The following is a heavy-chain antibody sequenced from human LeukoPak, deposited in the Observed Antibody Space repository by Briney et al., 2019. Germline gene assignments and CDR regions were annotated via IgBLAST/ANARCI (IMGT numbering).Heavy chain of an antibody. CDR1: GGTFSSYA. D-gene: IGHD3-22*01. CDR2: IIPILGIA. V-gene: IGHV1-69*04. J-gene: IGHJ4*02. CDR3: ARAYYYDSSGYEPQPFDY. Sequence: SVKASCKASGGTFSSYAISWVRQAPGQGLEWMGRIIPILGIANYAQKFQGRVTITADKSTSTAYMELSSLRSEDTAVYYCARAYYYDSSGYEPQPFDYWGQGTLVTVSS.